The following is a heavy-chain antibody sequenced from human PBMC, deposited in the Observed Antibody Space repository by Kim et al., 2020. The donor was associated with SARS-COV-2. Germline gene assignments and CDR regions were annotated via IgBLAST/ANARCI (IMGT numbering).Heavy chain of an antibody. CDR3: AKGLSGAAAGLDY. V-gene: IGHV3-23*01. J-gene: IGHJ4*02. Sequence: YAASVEGGLSISTDNAKNPLYMQTSSLRAEDTAVYYCAKGLSGAAAGLDYWGQGTLVTVSS. D-gene: IGHD6-13*01.